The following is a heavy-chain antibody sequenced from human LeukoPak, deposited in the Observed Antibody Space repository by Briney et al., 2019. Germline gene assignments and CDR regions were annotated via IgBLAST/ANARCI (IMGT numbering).Heavy chain of an antibody. D-gene: IGHD6-6*01. CDR2: ISRSGTTI. CDR3: ARGGIAARFAY. V-gene: IGHV3-48*03. Sequence: HSGGSLRLSCAASGFTFSSYEMNWVRQAPGKGLEWISYISRSGTTIYYADSVKGRFTISRDNSKNSLYLQMYSLRVEDTAVYYCARGGIAARFAYWGQGTLVTVSS. J-gene: IGHJ4*02. CDR1: GFTFSSYE.